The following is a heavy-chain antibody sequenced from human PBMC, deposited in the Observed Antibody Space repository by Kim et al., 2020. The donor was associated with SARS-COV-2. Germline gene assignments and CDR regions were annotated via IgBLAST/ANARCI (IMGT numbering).Heavy chain of an antibody. Sequence: KSRITINPDTSKNQFSLQLNSVTPEDTAVYYCARDLPNCGGDCYSSPFDYWGQGTLVTVSS. V-gene: IGHV6-1*01. J-gene: IGHJ4*02. D-gene: IGHD2-21*01. CDR3: ARDLPNCGGDCYSSPFDY.